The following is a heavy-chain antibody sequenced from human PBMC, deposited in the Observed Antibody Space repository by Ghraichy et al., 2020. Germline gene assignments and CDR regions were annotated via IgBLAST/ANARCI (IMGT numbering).Heavy chain of an antibody. CDR2: INPNSGGT. CDR3: ARDHVDRGDCSGGSCYYWYFDL. V-gene: IGHV1-2*04. D-gene: IGHD2-15*01. J-gene: IGHJ2*01. CDR1: GYTFTGYY. Sequence: ASVKVSCKASGYTFTGYYMHWVRQAPGQGLEWMGWINPNSGGTNYAQKFQGWVTMTRDTSISTAYMELSRLRSDDTAVYYCARDHVDRGDCSGGSCYYWYFDLWGRGTLVTVSS.